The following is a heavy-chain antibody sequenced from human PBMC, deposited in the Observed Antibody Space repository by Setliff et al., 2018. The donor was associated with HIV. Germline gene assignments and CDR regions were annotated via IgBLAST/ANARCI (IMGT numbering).Heavy chain of an antibody. CDR2: IYPNSGGT. J-gene: IGHJ4*02. V-gene: IGHV1-2*02. Sequence: GASVKVSCKASGYTFTDYYMHWLRQAPGQGLEWMGWIYPNSGGTNYAQKYQGRVTMTRDTSIRTVYMELSRLRSDDTAVYYCAREIDNYDDSGRAYWGQGTQVTVSS. CDR1: GYTFTDYY. CDR3: AREIDNYDDSGRAY. D-gene: IGHD3-22*01.